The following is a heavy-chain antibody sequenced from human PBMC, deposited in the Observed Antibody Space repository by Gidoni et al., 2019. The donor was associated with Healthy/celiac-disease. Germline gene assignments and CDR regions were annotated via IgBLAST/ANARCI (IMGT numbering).Heavy chain of an antibody. J-gene: IGHJ4*02. Sequence: EVQLVESGGVVVQPGGSRRLSCAASGFTFDDYTMHWVRQAPGKGLEWVSLISWDGGSTYYADSVKGRFTISRDNSKNSLYLQMNSLRTEDTALYYCAKGHNDYGIDYWGQGTLVTVSS. D-gene: IGHD4-17*01. CDR2: ISWDGGST. CDR3: AKGHNDYGIDY. V-gene: IGHV3-43*01. CDR1: GFTFDDYT.